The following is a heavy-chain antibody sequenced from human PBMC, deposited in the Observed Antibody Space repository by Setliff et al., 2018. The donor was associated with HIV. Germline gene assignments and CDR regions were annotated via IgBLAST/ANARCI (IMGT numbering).Heavy chain of an antibody. J-gene: IGHJ4*02. D-gene: IGHD6-13*01. CDR3: AKTIAALDY. CDR1: GFPFSTYA. V-gene: IGHV3-23*01. CDR2: ISDSGDNT. Sequence: GGSLRLSCAASGFPFSTYAMNWVRQAPGKGLEWVSAISDSGDNTYYADSVKGRFTISRDNSRDTLYLQMNSLRVEDTAVYFCAKTIAALDYWGQGILVTSPQ.